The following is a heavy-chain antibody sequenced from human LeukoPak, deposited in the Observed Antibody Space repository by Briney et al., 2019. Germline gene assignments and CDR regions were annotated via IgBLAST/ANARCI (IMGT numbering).Heavy chain of an antibody. CDR3: ARGALRCSDY. CDR1: GFTFSSYT. Sequence: PRASLRLSCAASGFTFSSYTMNWVRQAPGKGLEWVSSISSSSSAIYYAASVKGRFTISRDNAKNSLYLQMNSLRDEDTAVYYCARGALRCSDYWGQGTLVTVSS. J-gene: IGHJ4*02. CDR2: ISSSSSAI. D-gene: IGHD3-10*02. V-gene: IGHV3-48*02.